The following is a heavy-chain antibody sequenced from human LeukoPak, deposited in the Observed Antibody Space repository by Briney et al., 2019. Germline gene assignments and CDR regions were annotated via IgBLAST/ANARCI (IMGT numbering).Heavy chain of an antibody. CDR2: IETDGTGA. CDR3: AREANYYGSEMFDY. Sequence: PGGSLRLSCIASGFTFSSDRMPWVRQVPGKGLVWVSRIETDGTGAVYADAVEGRFTISRDNAKNMLYLQMNSLRAEDTAVYYCAREANYYGSEMFDYWGQGTLVTVSS. V-gene: IGHV3-74*03. J-gene: IGHJ4*02. CDR1: GFTFSSDR. D-gene: IGHD3-10*01.